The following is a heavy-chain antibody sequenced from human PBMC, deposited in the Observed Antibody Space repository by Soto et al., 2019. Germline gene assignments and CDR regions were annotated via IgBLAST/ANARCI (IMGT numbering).Heavy chain of an antibody. D-gene: IGHD2-2*01. CDR2: INTGNGYT. Sequence: QVQLVQSGAEVKKPGASVKLSCTASGYTFTTYTIHWVRQAPGQSLEWMGWINTGNGYTKYSQNFQGRVTITRDTSARKAYMDLTSLRSEDTAVYYCARDRRYCSSTSCPVGDWFDPWGQGTLVTVSS. CDR3: ARDRRYCSSTSCPVGDWFDP. CDR1: GYTFTTYT. J-gene: IGHJ5*01. V-gene: IGHV1-3*04.